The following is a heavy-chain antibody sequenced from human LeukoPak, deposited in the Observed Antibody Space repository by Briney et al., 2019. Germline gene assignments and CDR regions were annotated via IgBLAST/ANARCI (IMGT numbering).Heavy chain of an antibody. J-gene: IGHJ4*02. CDR3: AKDRTGYYYGSGSDY. Sequence: GGSLRLSCAASGFTFSTYAMSWVRQAPGKGLEWVSAISGSGGSTYYADSVKGRFTISRDNSKNTLYLQMNSLRAEDTAVYYCAKDRTGYYYGSGSDYWGQGTLVTVSS. V-gene: IGHV3-23*01. CDR1: GFTFSTYA. CDR2: ISGSGGST. D-gene: IGHD3-10*01.